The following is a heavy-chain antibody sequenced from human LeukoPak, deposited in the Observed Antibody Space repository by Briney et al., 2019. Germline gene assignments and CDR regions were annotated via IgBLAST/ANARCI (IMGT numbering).Heavy chain of an antibody. CDR3: ARSHRGPRFDY. J-gene: IGHJ4*02. D-gene: IGHD1-14*01. CDR2: ISAYNGNT. Sequence: ASVKVSCKASGYTFTSYGISWVRQAPRQGLEWMGWISAYNGNTNYAQKLQGRVTMTTDTSTSTAYMELSSLRSEDTAVYYCARSHRGPRFDYWGQGTLVTVSS. CDR1: GYTFTSYG. V-gene: IGHV1-18*01.